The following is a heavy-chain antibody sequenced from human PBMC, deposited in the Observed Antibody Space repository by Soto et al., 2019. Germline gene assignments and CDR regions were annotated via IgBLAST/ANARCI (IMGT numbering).Heavy chain of an antibody. CDR2: ISYDENNK. J-gene: IGHJ4*02. Sequence: QVQLVESGGGVVQPGRSLRLSCAASGFTFSSSGMNWVRQAPGKGLEWVAVISYDENNKYYADSVKGRFTISRDNSKNTLYLQMNSLRAEDTAVYYCAKVLTGDLDYWGQGTLVTVSS. D-gene: IGHD7-27*01. CDR1: GFTFSSSG. V-gene: IGHV3-30*18. CDR3: AKVLTGDLDY.